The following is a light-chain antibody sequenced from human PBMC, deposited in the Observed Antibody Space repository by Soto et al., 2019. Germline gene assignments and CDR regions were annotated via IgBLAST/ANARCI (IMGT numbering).Light chain of an antibody. Sequence: AIRMTQSTSSLSASTGDRVTITCRASQAITNRLAWYQQKPGKAPNLLIYAASNLQSGVPSRFSGSGSDTDFTLTISGLEPEDFATYYCLQDDSYPRTFGHG. V-gene: IGKV1-6*01. CDR2: AAS. CDR3: LQDDSYPRT. J-gene: IGKJ1*01. CDR1: QAITNR.